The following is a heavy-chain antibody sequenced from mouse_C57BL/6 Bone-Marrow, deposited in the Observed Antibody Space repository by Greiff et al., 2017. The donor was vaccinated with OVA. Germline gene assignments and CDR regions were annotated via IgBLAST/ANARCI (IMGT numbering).Heavy chain of an antibody. Sequence: QVQLKESGPGLVQPSQSLSITCTVSGFSLTSYGVHWVRQSPGTGLEWLGVIWSGGSTDYNAAFISRLSISKDNSKSQVFFKMNSLQADDTAIYYCARNSLYYYGSSPWYFDYWGQGTTLTVSS. CDR1: GFSLTSYG. D-gene: IGHD1-1*01. J-gene: IGHJ2*01. V-gene: IGHV2-2*01. CDR3: ARNSLYYYGSSPWYFDY. CDR2: IWSGGST.